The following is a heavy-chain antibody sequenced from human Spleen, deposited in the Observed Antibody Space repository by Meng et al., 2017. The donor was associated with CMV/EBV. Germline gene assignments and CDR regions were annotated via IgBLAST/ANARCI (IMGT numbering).Heavy chain of an antibody. J-gene: IGHJ4*02. CDR1: GGSISSGGYC. Sequence: TVSGGSISSGGYCWSWIRQHPGKGLEWIGYIYYSGSTYYNPSLKSRVTISVDTSKNQFSLKPSSVTAADTAVYYCARFVKDFWTDYWGQGTLVTVSS. D-gene: IGHD3/OR15-3a*01. CDR3: ARFVKDFWTDY. V-gene: IGHV4-31*03. CDR2: IYYSGST.